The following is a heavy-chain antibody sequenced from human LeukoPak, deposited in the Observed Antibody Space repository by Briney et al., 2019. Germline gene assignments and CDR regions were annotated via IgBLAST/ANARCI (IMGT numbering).Heavy chain of an antibody. D-gene: IGHD6-19*01. CDR3: ARDRRPGIAVAGEFDY. Sequence: KPSETLSLTCAVYGGSFSGYYWSWIRQPPGKGLEWIGEINHSGSTNYNPSLKSRVTISVDTSKNQFSLKLSSVTAADTAVYYCARDRRPGIAVAGEFDYWGQGTLVTVSS. V-gene: IGHV4-34*01. CDR2: INHSGST. J-gene: IGHJ4*02. CDR1: GGSFSGYY.